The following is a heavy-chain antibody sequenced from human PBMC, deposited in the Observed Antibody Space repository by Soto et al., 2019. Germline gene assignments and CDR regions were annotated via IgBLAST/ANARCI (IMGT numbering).Heavy chain of an antibody. V-gene: IGHV3-23*01. CDR2: VKTNGRST. D-gene: IGHD3-10*01. CDR3: AKDRAFNYFYGMDV. CDR1: GLAFGNYA. J-gene: IGHJ6*02. Sequence: LGGSLRLSCRASGLAFGNYAMNWVRQVPGRGLEWVAGVKTNGRSTYYADSVRGRFTISRDNSKITVYLQMNSLRAEDTAVYYCAKDRAFNYFYGMDVWGQGTTVTVSS.